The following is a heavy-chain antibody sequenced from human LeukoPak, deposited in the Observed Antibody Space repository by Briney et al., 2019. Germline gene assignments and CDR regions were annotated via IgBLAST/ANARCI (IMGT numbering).Heavy chain of an antibody. CDR1: GFTFSRFG. Sequence: PGTSLRLSRAASGFTFSRFGMHWVRQAPGTGLEWVAVIWYDGGNKYYADSVKGRFTISRDNPKNTVYLEMNSLRVEDTAVYYCARWDYSAAARRSGDYSMDVWGQGTTVTVSS. D-gene: IGHD3-3*01. CDR2: IWYDGGNK. CDR3: ARWDYSAAARRSGDYSMDV. V-gene: IGHV3-33*01. J-gene: IGHJ6*02.